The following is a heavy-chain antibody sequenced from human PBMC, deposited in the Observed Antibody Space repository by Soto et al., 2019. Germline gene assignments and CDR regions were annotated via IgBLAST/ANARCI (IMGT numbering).Heavy chain of an antibody. V-gene: IGHV3-30*18. CDR2: ISYDGSNK. J-gene: IGHJ3*02. CDR1: GFTFSSYG. Sequence: QVQLVESGGGVVQPGRSLRLSCAASGFTFSSYGMHWVRQAPGKGLEWVAVISYDGSNKYYADSVKGRFTISRDNSKNTLYLQMNSLRAEDTAVYYCAKDLGHGGRGAFDIWVQGTMVTVSS. D-gene: IGHD7-27*01. CDR3: AKDLGHGGRGAFDI.